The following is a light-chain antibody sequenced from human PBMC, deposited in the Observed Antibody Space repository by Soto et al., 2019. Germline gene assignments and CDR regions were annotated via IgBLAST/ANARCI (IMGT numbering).Light chain of an antibody. V-gene: IGLV2-14*01. Sequence: QSVLTQPASVSGSPGQSITISCTGTSSDVGGYNYVSWYQQHPGKAPKLMIYDVSNRPSGVSTRFSGSKSGNTASLTLSGIQAEDEADYYCSSYTSSSTLVFGGGTKLTVL. CDR2: DVS. J-gene: IGLJ2*01. CDR3: SSYTSSSTLV. CDR1: SSDVGGYNY.